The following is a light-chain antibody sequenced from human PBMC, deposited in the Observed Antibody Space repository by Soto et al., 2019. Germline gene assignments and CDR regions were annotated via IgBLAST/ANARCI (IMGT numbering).Light chain of an antibody. CDR1: QSVSSD. CDR2: SAS. V-gene: IGKV3-15*01. Sequence: EIVMTQSPATLSVSPGERATLSCRARQSVSSDLAWYHQKPGQAPRLLIYSASTRATGIPARFSGSGSGTEFTLTINSLQSEDFAVYYCQQYNNWPRTFGQGTKVDI. J-gene: IGKJ1*01. CDR3: QQYNNWPRT.